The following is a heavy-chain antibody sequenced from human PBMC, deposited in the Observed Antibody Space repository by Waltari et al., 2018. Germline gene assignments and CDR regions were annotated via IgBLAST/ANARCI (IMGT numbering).Heavy chain of an antibody. J-gene: IGHJ5*02. V-gene: IGHV4-39*01. D-gene: IGHD2-21*02. Sequence: QLRLQESGPGLVKPSDTLSVTCTVSGGSISRPNYSWGWTRQPPGKGLVWIGRIDYSGNTYYNPTLKSRVTMSADTSKNQFSLKRSSVTAADTAVYYCARHQDWVVVSATWFDPWGQGTLVTVSS. CDR2: IDYSGNT. CDR1: GGSISRPNYS. CDR3: ARHQDWVVVSATWFDP.